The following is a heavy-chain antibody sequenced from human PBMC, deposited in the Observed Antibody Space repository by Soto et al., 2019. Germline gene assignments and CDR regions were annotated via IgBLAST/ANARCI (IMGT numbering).Heavy chain of an antibody. V-gene: IGHV1-18*04. J-gene: IGHJ5*02. CDR2: ISAYNGNT. CDR1: GYPFTSYG. Sequence: XSVKVSCTASGYPFTSYGCIWVRQAPGQGLEWMGWISAYNGNTNYAQKLQGRVTMTTDTSTSTAYMELRSLRSDDTAVYYCARNIAVDGYRNNWFDPWGQGTLVTVSS. CDR3: ARNIAVDGYRNNWFDP. D-gene: IGHD6-19*01.